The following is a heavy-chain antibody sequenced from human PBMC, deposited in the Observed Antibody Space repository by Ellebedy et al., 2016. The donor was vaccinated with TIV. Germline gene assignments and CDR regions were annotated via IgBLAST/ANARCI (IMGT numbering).Heavy chain of an antibody. Sequence: MPSEPLSLTCTVPGGSVSSDHYYWSCIRQPPGKGLEWIGDIYYSGNTYYNPSLTSRASMSVDTSNNHFSLRLNSVTAADTAVHYCVRGRGIAVACTYEDTWFDPWGQGTLVTVSS. J-gene: IGHJ5*02. V-gene: IGHV4-61*03. CDR2: IYYSGNT. CDR1: GGSVSSDHYY. D-gene: IGHD6-19*01. CDR3: VRGRGIAVACTYEDTWFDP.